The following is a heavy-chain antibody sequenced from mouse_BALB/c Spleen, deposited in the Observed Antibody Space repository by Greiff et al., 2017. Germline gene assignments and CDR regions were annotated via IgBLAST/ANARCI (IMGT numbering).Heavy chain of an antibody. CDR1: GYSFTGYF. Sequence: EVQRVESGPELVKPGASVKISCKASGYSFTGYFMNWVMQSHGKSLEWIGRINPYNGDTFYNQKFKGKATLTVDKSSSTAHMELRSLASEDSAVYYCAREEDYYGSSYEGYAMDYWGQGTSVTVSS. J-gene: IGHJ4*01. D-gene: IGHD1-1*01. CDR3: AREEDYYGSSYEGYAMDY. V-gene: IGHV1-20*02. CDR2: INPYNGDT.